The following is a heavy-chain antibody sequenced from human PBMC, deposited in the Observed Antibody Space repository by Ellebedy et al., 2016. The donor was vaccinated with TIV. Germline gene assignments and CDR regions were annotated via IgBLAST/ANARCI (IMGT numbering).Heavy chain of an antibody. Sequence: GGSLRLSCAASGFTFSSYAMSRIRQAPGKGPEWVSAISDSGGITYYTDSVKGRFTISRDNSKQTVFLQMDSLRAEDTAVYYCAKEGPGTTATTTFDYWGQGTLVTVSS. CDR2: ISDSGGIT. CDR1: GFTFSSYA. J-gene: IGHJ4*02. V-gene: IGHV3-23*01. D-gene: IGHD1-1*01. CDR3: AKEGPGTTATTTFDY.